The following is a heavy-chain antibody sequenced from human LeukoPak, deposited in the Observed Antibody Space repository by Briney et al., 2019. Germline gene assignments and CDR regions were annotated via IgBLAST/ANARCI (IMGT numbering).Heavy chain of an antibody. CDR1: GLTFSSYG. D-gene: IGHD4-17*01. J-gene: IGHJ4*02. CDR3: AKDRVPYGEFDY. V-gene: IGHV3-30*18. Sequence: GRSLRLSCAASGLTFSSYGMHWVRQAPGKGLEWVAVISYDGSNKYYADSVKGRFTISRDNSKNTLYLQMNSLRAEDTAVYYCAKDRVPYGEFDYWGQGTLVTVSS. CDR2: ISYDGSNK.